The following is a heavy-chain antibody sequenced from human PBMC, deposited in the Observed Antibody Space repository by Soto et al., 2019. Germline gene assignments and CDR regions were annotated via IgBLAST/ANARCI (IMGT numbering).Heavy chain of an antibody. V-gene: IGHV3-30-3*01. CDR3: ASGGYANN. J-gene: IGHJ4*02. Sequence: GGSLRLSCAASGFTFSSYAMHWVRQAPGKGLEWVAVISYDGSNKYYADSVKGRFTISRDNSKNTLYLQMNSLRAEDTAVYYCASGGYANNWGQGTLVTVSS. CDR2: ISYDGSNK. D-gene: IGHD5-12*01. CDR1: GFTFSSYA.